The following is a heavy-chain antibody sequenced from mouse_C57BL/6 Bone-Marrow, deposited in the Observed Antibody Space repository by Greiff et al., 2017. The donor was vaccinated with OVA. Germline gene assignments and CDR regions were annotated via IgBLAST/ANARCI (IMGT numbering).Heavy chain of an antibody. CDR3: ARRYDYYAMDY. Sequence: QVQLKESGAELVKPGASVKISCKASGYAFSSYWMNWVKQRPGKGLEWIGQIYPGDGDTNYNGKFKGKATLTADKSSSTAYMQLSSLTSEDSAVYFCARRYDYYAMDYWGQGTSVTVSS. V-gene: IGHV1-80*01. CDR1: GYAFSSYW. D-gene: IGHD1-1*01. CDR2: IYPGDGDT. J-gene: IGHJ4*01.